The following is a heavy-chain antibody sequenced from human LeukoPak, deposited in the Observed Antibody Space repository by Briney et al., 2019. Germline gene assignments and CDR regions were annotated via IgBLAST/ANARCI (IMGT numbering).Heavy chain of an antibody. D-gene: IGHD3-10*01. Sequence: PGGSLRLSCAASGFSFSSSWMSWVRQAPGKGLEWVSINYSGGKTYYADSVKGRFTISRDNSKNTLYLQMNSLRGEDTAVYYCAGFASGTYTDAFDVWGQGTMVTVSS. CDR3: AGFASGTYTDAFDV. V-gene: IGHV3-53*01. CDR2: NYSGGKT. CDR1: GFSFSSSW. J-gene: IGHJ3*01.